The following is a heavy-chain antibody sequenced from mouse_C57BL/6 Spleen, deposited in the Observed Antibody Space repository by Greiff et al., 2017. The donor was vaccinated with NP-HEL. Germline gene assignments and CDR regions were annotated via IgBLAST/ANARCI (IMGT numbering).Heavy chain of an antibody. CDR2: IDPSDSET. J-gene: IGHJ3*01. CDR3: ARPHNWDPFAY. D-gene: IGHD4-1*02. V-gene: IGHV1-52*01. Sequence: QVQLQQPGAELVRPGSSVKLSCKASGYTFTGYWMHWVKQRPIQGLEWIGNIDPSDSETHYNQKFKDKATLTVDKSSSTAYMQLSSLTSEDSAVYYCARPHNWDPFAYWGQGTLVTVSA. CDR1: GYTFTGYW.